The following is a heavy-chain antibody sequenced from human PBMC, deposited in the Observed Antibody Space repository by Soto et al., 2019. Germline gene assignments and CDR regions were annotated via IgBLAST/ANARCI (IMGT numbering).Heavy chain of an antibody. D-gene: IGHD2-2*01. CDR3: ATMPYGSEWYFDL. CDR1: GFTFSSYA. V-gene: IGHV3-23*01. CDR2: ISGSGGST. J-gene: IGHJ2*01. Sequence: GGSLRLSCAASGFTFSSYAMSWVRQAPGKGLEWVSAISGSGGSTYYADSVKGRFTISRDNSKNTLYLQMNSLRAEDTAVYYCATMPYGSEWYFDLWGRGTLVTVSS.